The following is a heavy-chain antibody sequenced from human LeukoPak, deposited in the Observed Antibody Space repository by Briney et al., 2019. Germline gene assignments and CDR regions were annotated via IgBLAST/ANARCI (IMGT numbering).Heavy chain of an antibody. D-gene: IGHD1-26*01. CDR2: IYYRGST. Sequence: PSETLSLTCTVSGASISSSSYYWGWIRQPPGKGLEWIGSIYYRGSTYYNPSLKSRVTISVDTSKNQFSLKLSSVTAADTAVNYCAREWELLSFDYWGQGTLVTVSS. CDR1: GASISSSSYY. J-gene: IGHJ4*02. V-gene: IGHV4-39*07. CDR3: AREWELLSFDY.